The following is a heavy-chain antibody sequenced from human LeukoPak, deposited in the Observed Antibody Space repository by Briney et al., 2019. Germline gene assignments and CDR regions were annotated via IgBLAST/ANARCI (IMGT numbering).Heavy chain of an antibody. CDR1: GFTFSYYS. CDR2: IKQEGSEK. D-gene: IGHD6-13*01. V-gene: IGHV3-7*03. Sequence: GGSLRLSCATSGFTFSYYSMHWVRQAPGKGLEWVANIKQEGSEKYYVDSVKGRFTISRDNSKNTLYLQMNSLRAEDTAVYYCAKDEYSSSPYYGMDVWGQGTTVTVSS. CDR3: AKDEYSSSPYYGMDV. J-gene: IGHJ6*02.